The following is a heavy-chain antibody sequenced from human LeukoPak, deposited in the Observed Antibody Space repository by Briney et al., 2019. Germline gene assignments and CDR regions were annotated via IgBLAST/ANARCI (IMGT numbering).Heavy chain of an antibody. V-gene: IGHV3-11*06. D-gene: IGHD1-7*01. CDR3: ARARAITGTTSFDY. J-gene: IGHJ4*02. Sequence: KPGGSLRLSCAASGFTFSDYYMTWIRQAPGKGLEWVSYISGGSGYTNYADSVKGRFTISRDNAKNSLYLQMNSLRAEDTAVYYCARARAITGTTSFDYWGQGTLVTVPS. CDR1: GFTFSDYY. CDR2: ISGGSGYT.